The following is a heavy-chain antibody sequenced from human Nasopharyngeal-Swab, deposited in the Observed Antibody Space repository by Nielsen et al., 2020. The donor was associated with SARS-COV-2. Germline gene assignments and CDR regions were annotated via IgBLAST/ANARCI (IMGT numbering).Heavy chain of an antibody. D-gene: IGHD5-12*01. Sequence: WIRQPPGKGLEYIGSIYYSGSTYYNPSLKSRVTISVDTSKNQFSLKLSSVTAADTAVYYCARQETGGYQYYFDYWGQGTLVTVSS. CDR3: ARQETGGYQYYFDY. CDR2: IYYSGST. V-gene: IGHV4-39*01. J-gene: IGHJ4*02.